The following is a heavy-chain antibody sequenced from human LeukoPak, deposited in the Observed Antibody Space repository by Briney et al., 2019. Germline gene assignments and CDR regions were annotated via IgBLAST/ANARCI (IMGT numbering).Heavy chain of an antibody. Sequence: GGSLRLSCAASGFTFSSYWMSWVRQAPGKGLEWVANIKQDGSEKYYVDSVKGRFTISRDNAKNSLYLQMNSLRAEDTAVYYCARDKDYGDFPYYFDYWGQGTLVTVSP. CDR1: GFTFSSYW. CDR2: IKQDGSEK. D-gene: IGHD4-17*01. CDR3: ARDKDYGDFPYYFDY. V-gene: IGHV3-7*01. J-gene: IGHJ4*02.